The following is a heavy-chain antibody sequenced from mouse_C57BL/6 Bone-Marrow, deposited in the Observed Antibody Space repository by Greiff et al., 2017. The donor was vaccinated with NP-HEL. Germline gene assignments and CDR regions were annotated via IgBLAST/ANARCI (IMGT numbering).Heavy chain of an antibody. J-gene: IGHJ4*01. CDR2: IWSGGST. V-gene: IGHV2-2*01. Sequence: QVQLQQSGPGLVQPSQSLSITCTVSGFSLTSYGVHWVRQSPGKGLEWLGVIWSGGSTDYNAAFISRLSISKDNSKSQVFFKMNSLQADDTAIYYCARNPHYYYYGSHYYAMDYWGQGTSVTVSS. D-gene: IGHD1-1*01. CDR1: GFSLTSYG. CDR3: ARNPHYYYYGSHYYAMDY.